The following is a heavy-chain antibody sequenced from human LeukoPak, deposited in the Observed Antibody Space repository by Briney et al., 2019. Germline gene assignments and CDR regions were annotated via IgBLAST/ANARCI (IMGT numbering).Heavy chain of an antibody. Sequence: ASVKVSCKASGYTFTSYDINWVRQATGQGLEWMGYMNPNNDDTSYAQKFQGRVTMTRDTSTSTVYMELSSLRSEDTAVYYCARADLWFGPKGYWGQGTLVTVSS. CDR2: MNPNNDDT. CDR3: ARADLWFGPKGY. CDR1: GYTFTSYD. J-gene: IGHJ4*02. V-gene: IGHV1-8*01. D-gene: IGHD3-10*01.